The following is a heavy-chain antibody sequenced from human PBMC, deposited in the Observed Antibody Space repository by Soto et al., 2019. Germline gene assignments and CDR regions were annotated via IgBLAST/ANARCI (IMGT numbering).Heavy chain of an antibody. D-gene: IGHD4-17*01. CDR2: IYYSGST. V-gene: IGHV4-39*01. J-gene: IGHJ4*02. CDR1: GGSISSSSYY. CDR3: ARLTTVVTPVDY. Sequence: QLQLQESGPGLVKPSETLSLTCTVSGGSISSSSYYWGWIRQPPGKGLEWIGSIYYSGSTYYNPSLKSRXXLXVXXSKNQFSLKLSSVTAADTAVYYCARLTTVVTPVDYWGQGTLVTVSS.